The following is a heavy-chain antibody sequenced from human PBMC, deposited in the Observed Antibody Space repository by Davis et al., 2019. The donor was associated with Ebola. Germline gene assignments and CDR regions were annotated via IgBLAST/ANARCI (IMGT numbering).Heavy chain of an antibody. J-gene: IGHJ6*04. CDR3: TKDLRADWGSLMDV. CDR2: ISGDGDRT. Sequence: PGGSLRLSCAASGFPFKNYAMTWVRQAPGKGLEWVSGISGDGDRTYYTESVRGRFTISRDNSKNTLYLEMNSLRSEDTAVYYCTKDLRADWGSLMDVWGKGTTVTVSS. V-gene: IGHV3-23*01. CDR1: GFPFKNYA. D-gene: IGHD3-16*01.